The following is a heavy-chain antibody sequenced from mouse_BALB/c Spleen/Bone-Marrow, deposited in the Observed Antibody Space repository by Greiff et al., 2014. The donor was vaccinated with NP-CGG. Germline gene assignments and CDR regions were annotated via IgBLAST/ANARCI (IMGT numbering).Heavy chain of an antibody. CDR2: INPSNGGT. D-gene: IGHD3-3*01. J-gene: IGHJ3*01. CDR3: IRSAGTGFAY. V-gene: IGHV1-53*01. CDR1: GYTFTSYY. Sequence: VQLQQSGTELVKSGASVKLPCKASGYTFTSYYMFWVKQRPGQGLEWIGEINPSNGGTVFNEKFKSKVTLTVDKSSSTAYIQLSGLTSEDSAVYYCIRSAGTGFAYWGQGTLVTVS.